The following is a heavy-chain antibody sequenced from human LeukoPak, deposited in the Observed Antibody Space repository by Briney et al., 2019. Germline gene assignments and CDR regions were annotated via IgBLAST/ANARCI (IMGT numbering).Heavy chain of an antibody. J-gene: IGHJ3*02. CDR3: ATRGPDIVLVPAAMSVAPII. Sequence: GSVKVSRKASGYTFTNDYMHWVRQAPGQGLEWMGIINHSGGGTTYAQKFQGRVTMTRDTSTSTVYMELSSLRSEDTAVYYCATRGPDIVLVPAAMSVAPIIWGQGTMVTVTS. CDR1: GYTFTNDY. V-gene: IGHV1-46*01. D-gene: IGHD2-2*01. CDR2: INHSGGGT.